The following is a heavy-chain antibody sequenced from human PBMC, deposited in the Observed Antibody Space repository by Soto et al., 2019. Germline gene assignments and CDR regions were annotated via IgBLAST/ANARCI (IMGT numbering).Heavy chain of an antibody. Sequence: ASLKVDCKTAGYTFTSYAIRWVRQAHGQRLEWMGWINAGNGNTKYSQKFQGRVTITRDTSASTAYMELSSLRSEDTAVYYCARDIAFDIWGQGTMVTVSS. CDR2: INAGNGNT. CDR1: GYTFTSYA. CDR3: ARDIAFDI. V-gene: IGHV1-3*01. J-gene: IGHJ3*02.